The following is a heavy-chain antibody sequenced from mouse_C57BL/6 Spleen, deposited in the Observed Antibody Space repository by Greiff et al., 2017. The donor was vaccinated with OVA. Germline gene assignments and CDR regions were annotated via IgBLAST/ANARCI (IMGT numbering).Heavy chain of an antibody. J-gene: IGHJ2*01. CDR1: GYTFTSYG. D-gene: IGHD2-3*01. CDR3: ARSISYYFDY. Sequence: VMLVESGAELARPGASVKLSCKASGYTFTSYGISWVKQRTGQGLEWIGEIYPRSGNTYYNEKFKGKATLTADKSSSTAYMELRSLTSEDSAVYFCARSISYYFDYWGQGTTLTVSS. CDR2: IYPRSGNT. V-gene: IGHV1-81*01.